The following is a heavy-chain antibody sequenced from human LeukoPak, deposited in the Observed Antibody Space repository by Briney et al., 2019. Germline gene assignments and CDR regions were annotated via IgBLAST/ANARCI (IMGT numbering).Heavy chain of an antibody. D-gene: IGHD5-24*01. Sequence: SETLSLTCTVSGGSISSYYWSWIRQPPGKGLEWIGYIYYSGSTNYNPSLRSRVTISVDTSKNQFSLKLSSVTAADTAVYYCVRRGDGYNYWDYWGQGTLVTVSS. CDR3: VRRGDGYNYWDY. CDR2: IYYSGST. V-gene: IGHV4-59*08. J-gene: IGHJ4*02. CDR1: GGSISSYY.